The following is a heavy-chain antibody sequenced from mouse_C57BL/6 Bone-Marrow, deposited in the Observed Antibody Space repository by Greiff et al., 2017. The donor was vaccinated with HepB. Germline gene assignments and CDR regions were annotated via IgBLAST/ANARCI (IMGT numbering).Heavy chain of an antibody. J-gene: IGHJ4*01. CDR1: GFTFSSYG. CDR2: ISSRGSYT. Sequence: EVKLVESGGDLVKPGGSLKLSCAASGFTFSSYGMSWVRQTPDKRLEWVATISSRGSYTYYPDSVKGRFTISRDNAKNTLYLQMSSLKSEDTAMYYCARHDPYYYAMDYWGQGTSVTVSS. V-gene: IGHV5-6*01. CDR3: ARHDPYYYAMDY.